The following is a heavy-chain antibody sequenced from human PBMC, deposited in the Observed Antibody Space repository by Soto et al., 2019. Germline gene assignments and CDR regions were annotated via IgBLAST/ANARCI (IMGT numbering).Heavy chain of an antibody. CDR1: GYNFTSYA. D-gene: IGHD4-4*01. Sequence: VPLVQSGAEVKKPGASVKVSCKASGYNFTSYAMHWVRPSPGQRLEWMGWINAGNGNTQYSQKFQGRVTITRNTSAGPADMELSSLRSEDTSVYYCSRGVVLYSNDDYWGQGTLVTVSS. CDR3: SRGVVLYSNDDY. J-gene: IGHJ4*02. V-gene: IGHV1-3*01. CDR2: INAGNGNT.